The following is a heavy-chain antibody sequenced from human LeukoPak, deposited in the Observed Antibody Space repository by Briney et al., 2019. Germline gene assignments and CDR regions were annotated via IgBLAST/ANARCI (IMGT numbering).Heavy chain of an antibody. CDR3: ATSNWFDP. D-gene: IGHD2-2*01. V-gene: IGHV3-74*01. CDR1: GFTFSTYW. CDR2: INSGGTTT. Sequence: GGPLRLSCAASGFTFSTYWMHWVRQAPGKGLVWVSRINSGGTTTNYADSVKGRFTISRDNAKNTLYLQMNSLRGEDTAVYYCATSNWFDPWGQGTLVTVPS. J-gene: IGHJ5*02.